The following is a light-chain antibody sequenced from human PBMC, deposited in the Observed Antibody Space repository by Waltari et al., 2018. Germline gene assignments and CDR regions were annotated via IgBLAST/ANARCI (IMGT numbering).Light chain of an antibody. J-gene: IGLJ2*01. CDR1: SFNIGAGFD. Sequence: QSVLTQPPSVSGAPGQRVTISCTGSSFNIGAGFDVHWYQQLPGTAPKVLIFGNSNRPSGVPDRISGSKSGTSASLAITGLQAEDEADYYCQSYDSSLTVLVFGGGTKLTVL. CDR2: GNS. V-gene: IGLV1-40*01. CDR3: QSYDSSLTVLV.